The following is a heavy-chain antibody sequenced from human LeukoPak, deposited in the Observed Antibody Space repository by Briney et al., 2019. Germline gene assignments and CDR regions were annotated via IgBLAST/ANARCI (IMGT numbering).Heavy chain of an antibody. CDR2: MNPNSGNT. D-gene: IGHD1-26*01. CDR1: GYTFTSYD. Sequence: GASVKVSCKASGYTFTSYDINWVRQATGQGLEWMGWMNPNSGNTGYAQKFQGRVTMTRNTSISTAYMELGSLRSEDTAVYYCARGILVGATRNKLIDYWGQGTLVTVSS. V-gene: IGHV1-8*01. CDR3: ARGILVGATRNKLIDY. J-gene: IGHJ4*02.